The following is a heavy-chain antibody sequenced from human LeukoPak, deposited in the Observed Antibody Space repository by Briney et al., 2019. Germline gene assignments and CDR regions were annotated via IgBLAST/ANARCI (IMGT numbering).Heavy chain of an antibody. Sequence: PSETLSLTWTISGXSIGGYYRSWVRQPPGKGLEWIGYIYNSGISSYNPSLKSRVTMSVDASKNQFSLKLSSVTAADTAVYYCAREVLWSYGDYGRRDAMDVWGQGTTVIVSS. CDR1: GXSIGGYY. CDR3: AREVLWSYGDYGRRDAMDV. D-gene: IGHD4-17*01. CDR2: IYNSGIS. J-gene: IGHJ6*02. V-gene: IGHV4-59*01.